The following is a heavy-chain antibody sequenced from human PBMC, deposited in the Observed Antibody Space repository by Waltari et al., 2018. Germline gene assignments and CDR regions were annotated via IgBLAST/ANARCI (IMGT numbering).Heavy chain of an antibody. CDR2: IRSKANRCAT. CDR1: GFTFSGSA. CDR3: TRPRQGG. J-gene: IGHJ4*02. V-gene: IGHV3-73*02. Sequence: EVQLVESGGGLVQPGGSLKLSCAASGFTFSGSAMHWVRQASGKGREGVGRIRSKANRCATAYAASVKGRFTISRDDSKNTAYLQMNSLKTEDTAVYYCTRPRQGGWGQGTLVTVSS. D-gene: IGHD2-15*01.